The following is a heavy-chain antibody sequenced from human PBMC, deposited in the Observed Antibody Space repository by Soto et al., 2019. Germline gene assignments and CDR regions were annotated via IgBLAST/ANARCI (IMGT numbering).Heavy chain of an antibody. V-gene: IGHV3-30*18. J-gene: IGHJ4*02. Sequence: QPGGSLRLSCAASGFTFSSYGMHWVRQAPGKGLEWVAVISYDGSNKYYADSVKGRFTISRDNSKNTLYLQMNSLGAEDTAVYYCAKGPGLQLPYYFDYWGQGTLVTVSS. D-gene: IGHD4-4*01. CDR1: GFTFSSYG. CDR3: AKGPGLQLPYYFDY. CDR2: ISYDGSNK.